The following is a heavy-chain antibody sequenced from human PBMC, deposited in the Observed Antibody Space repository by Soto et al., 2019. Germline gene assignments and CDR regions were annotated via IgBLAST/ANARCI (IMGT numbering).Heavy chain of an antibody. CDR1: GVSISDYY. V-gene: IGHV4-59*08. D-gene: IGHD5-18*01. CDR3: ARHLGTTMVATFDY. Sequence: PSETLSLTCTVSGVSISDYYWSWIRQPPGKGLEWIGYIYYSGSTNYNPSLKSRVTISVDTSKNQLSLKLNSMTAADTAVYYCARHLGTTMVATFDYWGQGTLVTVSS. CDR2: IYYSGST. J-gene: IGHJ4*02.